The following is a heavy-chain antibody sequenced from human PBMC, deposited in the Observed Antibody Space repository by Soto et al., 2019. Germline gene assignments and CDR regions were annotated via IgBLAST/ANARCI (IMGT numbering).Heavy chain of an antibody. Sequence: EVQLVESGGGLVQPGRSLRLSCAASGFTFDDYGMHWVRQAPGNGLEWVSGLSWDSGNIGYADSVKVRFTISRDNAKNSLFLQMNSLRAEDTALYYCAKDGEDCSSTSCYGYYYYMDVWGKGTTVTVSS. CDR1: GFTFDDYG. J-gene: IGHJ6*03. CDR2: LSWDSGNI. CDR3: AKDGEDCSSTSCYGYYYYMDV. V-gene: IGHV3-9*01. D-gene: IGHD2-2*01.